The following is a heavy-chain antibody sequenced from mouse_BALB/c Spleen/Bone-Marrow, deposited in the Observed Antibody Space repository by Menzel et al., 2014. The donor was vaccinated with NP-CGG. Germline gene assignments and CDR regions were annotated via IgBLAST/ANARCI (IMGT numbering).Heavy chain of an antibody. V-gene: IGHV1-87*01. CDR3: ARERGNDYDGFAY. D-gene: IGHD2-4*01. Sequence: QVQLKHSGAELARPGASVKLSCEASGYTFTSYWMQWVKQRPGQGLEWIGAIYPGDGDTRYTQKFKGKATLTADESSSTAYMQLSSLASEDSAVYYCARERGNDYDGFAYWGQGTLVTVSA. CDR1: GYTFTSYW. J-gene: IGHJ3*01. CDR2: IYPGDGDT.